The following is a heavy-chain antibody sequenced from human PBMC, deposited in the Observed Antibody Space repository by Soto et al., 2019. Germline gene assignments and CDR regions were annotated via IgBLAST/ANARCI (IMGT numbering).Heavy chain of an antibody. V-gene: IGHV1-18*01. CDR2: ISAYNGNT. CDR1: GYTFTSYG. CDR3: ARGSDIVVVVAATPHWFYP. D-gene: IGHD2-15*01. J-gene: IGHJ5*02. Sequence: QVQLVQSGAEVKKPGASVKVSCKASGYTFTSYGISWVRQAPGQGLEWMGWISAYNGNTNYAQKLQGRVTMPTDTSTSTAYMELRSLRSDDTAVYYCARGSDIVVVVAATPHWFYPWGQGTLVTVSS.